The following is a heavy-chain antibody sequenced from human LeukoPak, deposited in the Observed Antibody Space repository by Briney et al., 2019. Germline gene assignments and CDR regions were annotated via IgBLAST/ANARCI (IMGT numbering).Heavy chain of an antibody. V-gene: IGHV4-39*07. CDR1: GGSVSGRSYY. Sequence: SETLSLTCSVSGGSVSGRSYYWGWIRQPPGKGLEWIGSVYFSGSTYYNPSLKSRVTISVDTSKNQFSLKLSSVTAADTAVYYCASTIRIISINCRYECNYYFYYMDVWGKGTTVTVSS. CDR2: VYFSGST. CDR3: ASTIRIISINCRYECNYYFYYMDV. J-gene: IGHJ6*03. D-gene: IGHD3-9*01.